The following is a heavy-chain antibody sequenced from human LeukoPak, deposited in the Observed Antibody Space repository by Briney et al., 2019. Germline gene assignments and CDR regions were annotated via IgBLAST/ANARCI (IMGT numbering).Heavy chain of an antibody. CDR1: GFTFSTYA. CDR2: IKTRGGN. Sequence: LRLSCAASGFTFSTYAMSWVRLPAGKGLEWIGRIKTRGGNNYNPSLRSRVTMSLDTSKNQFSLQLTSVTAADTAVYYCARFPSFYDLSGAANAFDIWGQGTMVIVSS. D-gene: IGHD2-15*01. V-gene: IGHV4-4*07. J-gene: IGHJ3*02. CDR3: ARFPSFYDLSGAANAFDI.